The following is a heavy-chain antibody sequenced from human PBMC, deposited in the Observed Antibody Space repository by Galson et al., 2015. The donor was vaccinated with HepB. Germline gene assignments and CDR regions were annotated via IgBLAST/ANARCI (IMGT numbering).Heavy chain of an antibody. Sequence: SVKVSCKVSGYTLTELSTHWVRQAPGKGLEWMGGFDPEDGETIYAQKFQGRVTMTEDTSTDTAYMELSSLRSEDTAVYYCATNIVVVPAAMGELDYWGQGTLVTVSS. D-gene: IGHD2-2*01. CDR2: FDPEDGET. CDR1: GYTLTELS. V-gene: IGHV1-24*01. CDR3: ATNIVVVPAAMGELDY. J-gene: IGHJ4*02.